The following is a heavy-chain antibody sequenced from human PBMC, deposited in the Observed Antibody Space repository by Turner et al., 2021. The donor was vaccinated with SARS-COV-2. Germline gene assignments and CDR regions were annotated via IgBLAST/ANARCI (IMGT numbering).Heavy chain of an antibody. D-gene: IGHD7-27*01. CDR1: GFTFSSHW. CDR3: TRNNWGIDS. Sequence: EVQVLESGGGLVQPGESLRLSCAASGFTFSSHWMHWVRQVPGGGLVWVSRINYDGSIRDHADSVEGRFTISRDNTKNMLYLQMNSLRAEDTAIYYCTRNNWGIDSWGQGTLVTVSS. V-gene: IGHV3-74*01. J-gene: IGHJ4*02. CDR2: INYDGSIR.